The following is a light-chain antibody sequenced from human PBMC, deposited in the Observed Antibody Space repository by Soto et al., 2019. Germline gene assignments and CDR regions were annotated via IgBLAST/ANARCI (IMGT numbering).Light chain of an antibody. CDR1: QSLLHSNGYNY. Sequence: DIVMTQSPLSLPVTPGEPASISCRSSQSLLHSNGYNYLDWYLQRPGQSPQLLIYLGSNRASGGPDRFSGSGSGTDFTLKISRVEAEDVGVYYCMQTLQTPLTFGGGTKVEIK. CDR2: LGS. V-gene: IGKV2-28*01. CDR3: MQTLQTPLT. J-gene: IGKJ4*01.